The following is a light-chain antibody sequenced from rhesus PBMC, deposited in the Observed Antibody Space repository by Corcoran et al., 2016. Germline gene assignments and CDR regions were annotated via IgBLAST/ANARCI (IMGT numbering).Light chain of an antibody. Sequence: DIQMTQSPSSLSASVGDTVTITCRASQTISSWLAWYQQKPGKAPKMLIYQESSLQSGVTSRFTGSGTGTEVTLTISSLQSEDFATYYCQQYSSSPRTFGQGTKVEI. CDR3: QQYSSSPRT. V-gene: IGKV1-22*01. CDR1: QTISSW. CDR2: QES. J-gene: IGKJ1*01.